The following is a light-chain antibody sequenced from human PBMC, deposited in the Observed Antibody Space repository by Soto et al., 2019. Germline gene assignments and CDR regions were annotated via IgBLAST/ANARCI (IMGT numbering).Light chain of an antibody. CDR3: QHYNNWPFT. CDR2: GAS. CDR1: QSVSSN. J-gene: IGKJ2*01. Sequence: EIVMTQSPATLSVSLGERATLSCRASQSVSSNLAWYKQKPGQPPSLLIYGASARATGIPARFSGSGSGTEFTLTISSLQSEDFAVYYCQHYNNWPFTFGHGTKLEIQ. V-gene: IGKV3-15*01.